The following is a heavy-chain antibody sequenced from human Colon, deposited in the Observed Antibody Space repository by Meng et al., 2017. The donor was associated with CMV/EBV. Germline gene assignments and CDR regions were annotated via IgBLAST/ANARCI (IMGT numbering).Heavy chain of an antibody. V-gene: IGHV4-4*07. J-gene: IGHJ4*02. Sequence: AHLQGSGPGLVKPSEPLSLSCTVSGGSISSSYWSWIRQPAGKGLEWIGRIYPSGFPKYKPSLESRVTMSADTSKNQISLKLTSVTAADTAVYYCARAQYTYGYWIFDYWGQGTLVTVSS. CDR3: ARAQYTYGYWIFDY. CDR2: IYPSGFP. CDR1: GGSISSSY. D-gene: IGHD5-18*01.